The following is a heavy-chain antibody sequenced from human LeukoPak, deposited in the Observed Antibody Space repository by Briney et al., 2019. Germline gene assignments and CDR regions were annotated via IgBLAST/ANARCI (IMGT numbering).Heavy chain of an antibody. CDR3: ARGSRGSTSERHLRYYYYYYMDV. D-gene: IGHD2-2*01. J-gene: IGHJ6*03. V-gene: IGHV4-4*07. CDR1: GGSISSYY. CDR2: IYTSGST. Sequence: PSETLSLTCTVSGGSISSYYWSWIRQPAGKGLEWIGRIYTSGSTNYNPSLKSRVTMSVDTSKNQFSLKLSSVTAADTAVYYCARGSRGSTSERHLRYYYYYYMDVWGKGTTVTVSS.